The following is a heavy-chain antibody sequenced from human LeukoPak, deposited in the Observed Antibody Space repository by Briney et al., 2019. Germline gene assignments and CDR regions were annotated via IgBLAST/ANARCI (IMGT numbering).Heavy chain of an antibody. CDR3: ARDSYYGGTQDY. D-gene: IGHD4-23*01. J-gene: IGHJ4*02. CDR1: GFTFSSYA. Sequence: PGGSLRLSCAVSGFTFSSYAMSWVRQAPGKGLEWVSAISGSGGSTYYADSVKGRFTISRDNAKNSLYLQMNSLRAEDTAVYYCARDSYYGGTQDYWGQGTLVTVS. V-gene: IGHV3-23*01. CDR2: ISGSGGST.